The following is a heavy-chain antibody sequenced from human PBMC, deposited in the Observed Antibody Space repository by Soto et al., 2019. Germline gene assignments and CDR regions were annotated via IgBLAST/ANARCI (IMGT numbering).Heavy chain of an antibody. CDR1: GFSVSSNY. V-gene: IGHV3-53*01. J-gene: IGHJ6*02. CDR3: ARDRPDYDDGMDV. CDR2: IYSGGST. Sequence: EVQLVESGGGLIQPGESLRLSCAASGFSVSSNYMTWVRQAPGKGLEWVSVIYSGGSTYYADSVKGRFTISRDNSKNTLYLQMNSLRAEDTAVYYWARDRPDYDDGMDVWGQGTTVTVSS.